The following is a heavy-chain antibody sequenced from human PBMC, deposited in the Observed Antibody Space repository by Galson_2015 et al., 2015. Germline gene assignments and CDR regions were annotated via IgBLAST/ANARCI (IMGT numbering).Heavy chain of an antibody. CDR2: ISWNSGSI. Sequence: SLRLSCAASGFTFDDYAMHWVRQAPGKGLEWVSGISWNSGSIGYADSVKGRFTISRDNAKNSLYLQMNSLRAEDTALYYCAKEGGYCSGGSCYWYYDLWGRGTLVTVSS. CDR1: GFTFDDYA. V-gene: IGHV3-9*01. D-gene: IGHD2-15*01. J-gene: IGHJ2*01. CDR3: AKEGGYCSGGSCYWYYDL.